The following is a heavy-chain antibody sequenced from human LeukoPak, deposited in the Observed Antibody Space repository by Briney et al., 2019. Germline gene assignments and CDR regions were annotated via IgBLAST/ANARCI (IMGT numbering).Heavy chain of an antibody. CDR3: AKRGGCSSTSCSLNWFDP. Sequence: SSETLSLTCAVYGGSFSGYYWSWIRQPPGKGLEWIGEINHSGSTNYNPSLKSRVTLSVDTSKNQFSLKLSSVTAADTAVYYCAKRGGCSSTSCSLNWFDPWGQGTLVTVSS. CDR2: INHSGST. D-gene: IGHD2-2*01. J-gene: IGHJ5*02. CDR1: GGSFSGYY. V-gene: IGHV4-34*01.